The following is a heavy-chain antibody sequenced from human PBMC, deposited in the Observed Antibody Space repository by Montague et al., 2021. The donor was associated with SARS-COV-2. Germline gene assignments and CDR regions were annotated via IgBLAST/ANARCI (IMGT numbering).Heavy chain of an antibody. V-gene: IGHV4-59*12. Sequence: SETLSLTCIVSGGSINSFYWSWIRQPPGKGLEWIGYIYHSGTTHYSPSLKSRVAISLDMSKNQFSLKLSSVTAADTAIYYCARDRDDPLTGYSNDAFDIWGQGTMVTVSS. CDR2: IYHSGTT. CDR3: ARDRDDPLTGYSNDAFDI. J-gene: IGHJ3*02. CDR1: GGSINSFY. D-gene: IGHD3-9*01.